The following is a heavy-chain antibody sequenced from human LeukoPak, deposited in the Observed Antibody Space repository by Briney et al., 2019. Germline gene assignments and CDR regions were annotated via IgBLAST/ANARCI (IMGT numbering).Heavy chain of an antibody. V-gene: IGHV2-5*02. CDR3: AHRLYYFDY. CDR1: GFSLSTTAVA. CDR2: IYWDDDK. J-gene: IGHJ4*02. Sequence: SGPTLVNPTPPLTLTCTFSGFSLSTTAVAVGWIRQPPVKALEWLALIYWDDDKRYSPSLKSRLTVTKDTSKNQVVLTMTDMDPADTGTYYCAHRLYYFDYWGPGTLVTVSS.